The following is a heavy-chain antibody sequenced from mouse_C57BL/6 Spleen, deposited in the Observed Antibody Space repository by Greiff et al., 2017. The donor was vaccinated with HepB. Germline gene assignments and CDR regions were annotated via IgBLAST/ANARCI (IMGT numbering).Heavy chain of an antibody. V-gene: IGHV1-55*01. D-gene: IGHD3-3*01. J-gene: IGHJ2*01. Sequence: QVQLQQPGAELVKPGASVKLSCKASGYTFTSYWITWVKQRPGQGLEWIGDIYPGSGSTNSNEKFKSKATLPVDTSSITAYMQLSSLTSEDSAVYYCAREGRDYWGQGTTLTVSS. CDR1: GYTFTSYW. CDR2: IYPGSGST. CDR3: AREGRDY.